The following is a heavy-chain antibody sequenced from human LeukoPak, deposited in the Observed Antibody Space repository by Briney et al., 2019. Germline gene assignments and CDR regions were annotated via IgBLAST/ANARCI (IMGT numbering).Heavy chain of an antibody. CDR2: IYYTGIT. CDR3: ARQGRATVVMYMDD. CDR1: VGSISSSSEN. Sequence: SETLSLTCSVSVGSISSSSENWGWIRQPPGKGLEWIGSIYYTGITYYNPSLMSRVTMSVDTSKNQFSLRLTSVTAADTAMYYCARQGRATVVMYMDDWGKGTTVTVSS. J-gene: IGHJ6*03. D-gene: IGHD4-23*01. V-gene: IGHV4-39*01.